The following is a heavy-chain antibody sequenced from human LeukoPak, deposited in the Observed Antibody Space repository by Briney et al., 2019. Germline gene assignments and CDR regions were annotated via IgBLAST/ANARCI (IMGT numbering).Heavy chain of an antibody. V-gene: IGHV4-39*01. D-gene: IGHD3-10*01. Sequence: PSETLSLTCTVSGGSISSSSYYWGWSRQPPGKGLEWIGSIYYSGSTYYNPSLKSRVTISVDTSKNQFSLKLSSVTAADTAVYYCARYYGSGSNDYWGQGTLVTVSS. J-gene: IGHJ4*02. CDR1: GGSISSSSYY. CDR2: IYYSGST. CDR3: ARYYGSGSNDY.